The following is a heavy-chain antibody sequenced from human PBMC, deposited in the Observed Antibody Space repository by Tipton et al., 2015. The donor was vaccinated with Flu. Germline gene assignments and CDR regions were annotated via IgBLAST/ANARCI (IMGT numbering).Heavy chain of an antibody. V-gene: IGHV3-66*01. J-gene: IGHJ4*02. Sequence: CAASGFTVSSNYMNWVRQAPGKGLEWVSVIYSGGSTYYADSVKGRFTISRDNSKNTLYLQMNSLRAEDTAVYYCARISYCGGDCYWGGDYFDYWGQGTLVTVSS. CDR2: IYSGGST. D-gene: IGHD2-21*02. CDR3: ARISYCGGDCYWGGDYFDY. CDR1: GFTVSSNY.